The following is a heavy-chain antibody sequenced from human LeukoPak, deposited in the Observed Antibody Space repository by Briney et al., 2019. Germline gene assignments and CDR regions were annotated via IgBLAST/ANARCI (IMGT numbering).Heavy chain of an antibody. J-gene: IGHJ4*01. CDR3: ARDGAYSTIFY. CDR2: INSVESST. D-gene: IGHD3-3*01. CDR1: GFTFSSYG. V-gene: IGHV3-74*01. Sequence: GGSLRLSCAASGFTFSSYGMYWVRQAPGKGLVWVSRINSVESSTSYADSVKGRFTISRDNAKNTPYLQMNSLRAEDTAVYYCARDGAYSTIFYWGQGTLVTVSS.